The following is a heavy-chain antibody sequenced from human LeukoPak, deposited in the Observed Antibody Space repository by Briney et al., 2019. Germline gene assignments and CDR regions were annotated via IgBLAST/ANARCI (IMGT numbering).Heavy chain of an antibody. Sequence: PGGSLRLSCAASGFTFSSYGMHWVRQAPGKGLEWVAVISYDGSNKYYADSVKGRFTISRDNSKNTLYLQMNSLRAEDTAVYYCARDRLCGGDCYYYYMDVWGKGTTVTVSS. CDR1: GFTFSSYG. CDR2: ISYDGSNK. J-gene: IGHJ6*03. D-gene: IGHD2-21*01. CDR3: ARDRLCGGDCYYYYMDV. V-gene: IGHV3-30*03.